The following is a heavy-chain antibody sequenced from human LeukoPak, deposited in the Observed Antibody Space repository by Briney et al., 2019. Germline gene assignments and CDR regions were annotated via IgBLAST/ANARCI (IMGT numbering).Heavy chain of an antibody. V-gene: IGHV3-48*03. CDR1: GFTFSSYE. D-gene: IGHD1-14*01. CDR3: AREGSVLFDP. Sequence: GGSLRLSCAASGFTFSSYEMNWVRQAPGKGLEWVSYISSSGSTIYYADSVKGRFTISRDNAKNSLYLQMNSLRAEDTAVYYCAREGSVLFDPWGQGTLVTVSS. J-gene: IGHJ5*02. CDR2: ISSSGSTI.